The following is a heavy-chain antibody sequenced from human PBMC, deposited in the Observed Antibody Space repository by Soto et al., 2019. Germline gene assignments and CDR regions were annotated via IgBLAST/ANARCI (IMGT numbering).Heavy chain of an antibody. J-gene: IGHJ6*02. CDR1: GYTFTSYA. D-gene: IGHD6-19*01. CDR3: AGEIRSGWYAYGMDV. V-gene: IGHV1-3*01. CDR2: INAGNGNT. Sequence: AASVKVSCKASGYTFTSYAMHWVRQAPGQRLEWMGWINAGNGNTKYSQKFQGRVTITRDTSASTAYMELSSLRSEDTAVYYCAGEIRSGWYAYGMDVWGQGTTVTVSS.